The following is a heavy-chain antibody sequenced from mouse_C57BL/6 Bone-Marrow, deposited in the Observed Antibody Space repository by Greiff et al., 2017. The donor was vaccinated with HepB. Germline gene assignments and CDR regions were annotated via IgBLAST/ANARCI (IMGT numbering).Heavy chain of an antibody. CDR3: ARSGLWDYFDD. CDR2: IDPSDSET. J-gene: IGHJ2*01. Sequence: QVQLQQPGAELVRPGSSVKLSCKASGYTFTSYWMHWVKQRPIQGLEWIGNIDPSDSETHYNQKFKDKATLTVDKSSSTAYMQLSSLTSEDSAVYYCARSGLWDYFDDWGQGTTLTVSS. CDR1: GYTFTSYW. D-gene: IGHD1-1*02. V-gene: IGHV1-52*01.